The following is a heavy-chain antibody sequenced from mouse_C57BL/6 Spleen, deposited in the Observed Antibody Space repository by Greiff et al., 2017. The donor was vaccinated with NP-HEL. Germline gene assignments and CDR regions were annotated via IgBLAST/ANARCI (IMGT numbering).Heavy chain of an antibody. V-gene: IGHV1-82*01. D-gene: IGHD1-1*01. CDR1: GYAFSSSW. J-gene: IGHJ3*01. Sequence: VQLQQSGPELVKPGASVKISCKASGYAFSSSWMNWVKQRPGKGLEWIGRIYPGDGDTNYNGKFKGKATLTADKSSSTAYMQLSSLTSEDSAVYFCARYYGSIPWFAYWGQGTLVTVSA. CDR3: ARYYGSIPWFAY. CDR2: IYPGDGDT.